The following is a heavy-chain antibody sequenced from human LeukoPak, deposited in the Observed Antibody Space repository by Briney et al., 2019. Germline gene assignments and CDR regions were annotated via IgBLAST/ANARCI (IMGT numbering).Heavy chain of an antibody. J-gene: IGHJ4*02. CDR1: GFTFSSYG. D-gene: IGHD4-17*01. CDR2: IWYDGSNK. CDR3: ARDPPRDYASYYFDY. V-gene: IGHV3-33*01. Sequence: GGSLRLSCAASGFTFSSYGMHWVRQAPGKGLEWVAVIWYDGSNKYYADSVKGRFTISGDNSKNTLYLQMNSLRAEDTAVYYCARDPPRDYASYYFDYWGQGTLVTVSS.